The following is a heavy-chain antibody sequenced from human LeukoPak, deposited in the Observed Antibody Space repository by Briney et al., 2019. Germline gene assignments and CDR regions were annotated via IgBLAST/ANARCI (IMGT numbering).Heavy chain of an antibody. CDR1: GGSISSYY. CDR2: IYYSGST. CDR3: ARAPGEDCSSTSCTQPNYYYYYYMDV. V-gene: IGHV4-59*01. D-gene: IGHD2-2*01. Sequence: SETLSLTCTVSGGSISSYYWSWIRQPPGKGLEWIGYIYYSGSTNYNPSLKSRVTISVDTSKNQFSLKLGSVTAADTAVYYCARAPGEDCSSTSCTQPNYYYYYYMDVWGKGTTVTVSS. J-gene: IGHJ6*03.